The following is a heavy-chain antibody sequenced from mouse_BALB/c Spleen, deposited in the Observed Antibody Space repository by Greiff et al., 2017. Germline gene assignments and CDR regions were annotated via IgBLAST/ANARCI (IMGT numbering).Heavy chain of an antibody. CDR2: IDTSDSYT. J-gene: IGHJ2*01. Sequence: QVQLQQPGAELVMPGASVKMSCKASGYTFTDYWMHWVKQRPGQGLEWIGAIDTSDSYTSYNQKFKGKATLTVDESSSTAYMQLSSLTSEDSAVYYCARSARYDLGNYFDYWGQGTTLTVSS. D-gene: IGHD2-14*01. CDR3: ARSARYDLGNYFDY. CDR1: GYTFTDYW. V-gene: IGHV1-69*01.